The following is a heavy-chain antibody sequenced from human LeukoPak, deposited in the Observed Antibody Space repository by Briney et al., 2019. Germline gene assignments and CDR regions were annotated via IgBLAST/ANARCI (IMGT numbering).Heavy chain of an antibody. Sequence: GGSLRLSCAASGFTFSSYAMSWVRQAPGKGLEWLAVISYDGSNFYYADSVKGRFTMSRDNSKNTLFLQMDSLREDDTAMYYCAQDRGSRGGGWFRLDYWGQGTLVIVSS. CDR2: ISYDGSNF. V-gene: IGHV3-30*18. J-gene: IGHJ4*02. CDR1: GFTFSSYA. D-gene: IGHD1-26*01. CDR3: AQDRGSRGGGWFRLDY.